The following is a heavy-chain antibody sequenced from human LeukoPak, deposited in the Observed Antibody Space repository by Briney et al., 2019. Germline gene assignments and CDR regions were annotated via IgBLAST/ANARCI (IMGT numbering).Heavy chain of an antibody. V-gene: IGHV1-2*02. Sequence: ASVKVSCKDSGYSFTGYYLHWVRQAPGQGLEWMGWINPNSGGTNYAQKFQGRVSMTRDTSINTAYVELNRLRPDDTAVYFCARDYDTIFGVLIPFDYWGQGTLVTVAP. CDR2: INPNSGGT. J-gene: IGHJ4*02. CDR1: GYSFTGYY. D-gene: IGHD3-3*01. CDR3: ARDYDTIFGVLIPFDY.